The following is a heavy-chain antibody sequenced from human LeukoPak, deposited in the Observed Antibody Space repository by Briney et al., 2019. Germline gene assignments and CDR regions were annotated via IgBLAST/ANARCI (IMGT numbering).Heavy chain of an antibody. D-gene: IGHD3-22*01. Sequence: SETLSLTCTVSGGSISSSSYYWGWIRQPPGKGLEWIGSIYYSGSTYYNPSLKSRVTISVDTSKNQFSLKLSSVAAADTAVYYCARSRYYYDSSGYYLDYWGQGTLVTVSS. CDR1: GGSISSSSYY. J-gene: IGHJ4*02. V-gene: IGHV4-39*01. CDR3: ARSRYYYDSSGYYLDY. CDR2: IYYSGST.